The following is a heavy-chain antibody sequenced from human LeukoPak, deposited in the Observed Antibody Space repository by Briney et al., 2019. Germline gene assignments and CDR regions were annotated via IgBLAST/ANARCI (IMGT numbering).Heavy chain of an antibody. CDR3: ARLYSSTWSIYFDY. D-gene: IGHD6-13*01. CDR1: GGSISSYY. Sequence: KPSETLSLTCTVSGGSISSYYWSWLRQPPGKGLEWLGYIYYSGSTNYNPSLKSRVIISVDTSKNQFSLKLSSVTAVDTAVYYCARLYSSTWSIYFDYWGQGTLVTVSS. CDR2: IYYSGST. J-gene: IGHJ4*02. V-gene: IGHV4-59*01.